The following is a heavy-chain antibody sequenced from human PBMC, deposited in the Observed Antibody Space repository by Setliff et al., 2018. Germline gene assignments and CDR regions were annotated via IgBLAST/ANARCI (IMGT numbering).Heavy chain of an antibody. D-gene: IGHD2-8*01. CDR3: SKLVRYCTTTACQGASGAEF. V-gene: IGHV1-18*01. CDR1: GYTFSNYG. CDR2: VSAYTGNT. Sequence: ASVKVSCKASGYTFSNYGITWVRQAPGQGLEWMGWVSAYTGNTKFAQKFQGRVTMTTDTSTSTAYLELRSLTSDDTAVYYCSKLVRYCTTTACQGASGAEFWGQGTLVTVSS. J-gene: IGHJ4*02.